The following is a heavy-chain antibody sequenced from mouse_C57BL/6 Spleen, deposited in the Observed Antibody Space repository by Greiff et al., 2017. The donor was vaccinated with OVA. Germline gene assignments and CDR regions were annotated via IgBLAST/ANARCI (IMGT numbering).Heavy chain of an antibody. J-gene: IGHJ3*01. V-gene: IGHV5-17*01. D-gene: IGHD1-1*01. CDR3: ARDLAGSSYPGFAY. CDR2: ISSGSSTI. CDR1: GFTFSDYG. Sequence: EVQLQQSGGGLVKPGGSLKLSCAASGFTFSDYGMHWVRQAPEKGLEWVAYISSGSSTIYYADTVKGRFTISRDNAKNTLFLQMTSLRSEDTAMYYCARDLAGSSYPGFAYWGQGTLVTVSA.